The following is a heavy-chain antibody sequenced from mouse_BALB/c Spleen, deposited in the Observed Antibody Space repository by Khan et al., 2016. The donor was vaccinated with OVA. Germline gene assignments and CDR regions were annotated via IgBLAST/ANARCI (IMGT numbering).Heavy chain of an antibody. CDR2: INPKNGVT. CDR3: ARDAGRY. D-gene: IGHD3-3*01. V-gene: IGHV1-18*01. Sequence: VRLQQSGPELVKPGASVKISCKSSGYTFTEYTLHWAKQSHGKSLEWIGVINPKNGVTNYNQKFKGKATLTVDKSSSTAYMEFRSLTSEDSAVYYCARDAGRYWGQGTSVTVSS. J-gene: IGHJ4*01. CDR1: GYTFTEYT.